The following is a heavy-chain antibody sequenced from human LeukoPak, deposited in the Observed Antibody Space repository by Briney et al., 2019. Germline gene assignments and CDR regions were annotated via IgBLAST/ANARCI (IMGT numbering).Heavy chain of an antibody. CDR3: ARVGEYCSGDSCLDH. D-gene: IGHD2-15*01. CDR2: ISAYNGNA. V-gene: IGHV1-18*01. Sequence: GASVTVSCKASGYTFTNYGISWVRQAPGQGLEWMGWISAYNGNADYAQKFQGRVTMTTDTSTSIGYMELRTLRSDDTAVYYCARVGEYCSGDSCLDHWGQGTLVTVSS. J-gene: IGHJ4*02. CDR1: GYTFTNYG.